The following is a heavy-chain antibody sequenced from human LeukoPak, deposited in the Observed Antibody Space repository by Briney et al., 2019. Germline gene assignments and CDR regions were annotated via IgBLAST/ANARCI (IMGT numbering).Heavy chain of an antibody. J-gene: IGHJ4*02. Sequence: PGGSLRLSCAASGFTFSSYAMSWVRQAPGKGLECVSAISGSGGSTYYADSVKGRFTISRDNSKNTLYLQMNSLRAEDTAVYYCAKDRPYCTNDVCYGYYFDYWGQGTLVTVSS. CDR1: GFTFSSYA. D-gene: IGHD2-8*01. V-gene: IGHV3-23*01. CDR3: AKDRPYCTNDVCYGYYFDY. CDR2: ISGSGGST.